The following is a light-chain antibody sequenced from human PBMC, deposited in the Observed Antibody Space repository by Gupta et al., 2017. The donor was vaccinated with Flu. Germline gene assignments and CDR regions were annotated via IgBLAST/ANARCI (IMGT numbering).Light chain of an antibody. Sequence: KGLRQTATLTCTGNRNNVGNQGASWLQQHQGHPPKLLSSRNNNRPSGISERFSAFRSGNTASLTITGLQPEDEAEYYCSAWDSSPRAGVVGG. V-gene: IGLV10-54*04. CDR3: SAWDSSPRAGV. J-gene: IGLJ3*02. CDR2: RNN. CDR1: RNNVGNQG.